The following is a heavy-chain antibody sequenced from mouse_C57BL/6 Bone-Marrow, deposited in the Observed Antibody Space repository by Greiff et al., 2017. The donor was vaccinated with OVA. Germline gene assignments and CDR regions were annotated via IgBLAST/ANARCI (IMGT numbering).Heavy chain of an antibody. CDR3: ARRDGYYGNQGYAMDY. D-gene: IGHD2-1*01. V-gene: IGHV5-4*03. Sequence: EVKVVESGGGLVKPGGSLKLSCAASGFTFSSYAMSWVRQTPEKRLEWVATISDGGSYTYYPDNVKGRFTLSRDNAKNNLYLQMSHLKSEDTAMYYCARRDGYYGNQGYAMDYWGQGTSVTVSS. CDR2: ISDGGSYT. J-gene: IGHJ4*01. CDR1: GFTFSSYA.